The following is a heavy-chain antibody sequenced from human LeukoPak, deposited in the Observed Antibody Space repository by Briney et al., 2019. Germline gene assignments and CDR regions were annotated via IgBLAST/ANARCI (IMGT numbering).Heavy chain of an antibody. CDR2: IYYSGTT. CDR3: ARAGGLAAGNNWFAP. CDR1: SGSISSYY. V-gene: IGHV4-59*01. D-gene: IGHD6-25*01. J-gene: IGHJ5*02. Sequence: SETLSLTCSVSSGSISSYYWSWIRQPPGKGLEWIGYIYYSGTTNYNPSLKSRVTISVDTSKNQFYLKLRSVTAADTAVYYCARAGGLAAGNNWFAPWGQGTLATVSS.